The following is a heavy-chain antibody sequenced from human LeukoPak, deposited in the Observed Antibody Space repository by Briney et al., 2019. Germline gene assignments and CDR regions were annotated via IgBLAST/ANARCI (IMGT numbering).Heavy chain of an antibody. V-gene: IGHV3-23*01. Sequence: GGSLRLSCAASGFTFSSYAMSWVRQAPGKGLEWVSAISGSGGSTYYADSVKGRFTISRDNSRNTLYLQMNSLRAEDTAVYYCAKDGHYYGSGSTHFDYWGQGALVTVSS. CDR2: ISGSGGST. D-gene: IGHD3-10*01. CDR1: GFTFSSYA. J-gene: IGHJ4*02. CDR3: AKDGHYYGSGSTHFDY.